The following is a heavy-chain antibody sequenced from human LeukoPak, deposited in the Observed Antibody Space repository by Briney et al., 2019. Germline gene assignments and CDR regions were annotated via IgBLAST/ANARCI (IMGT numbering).Heavy chain of an antibody. J-gene: IGHJ4*02. CDR3: ARAHLFGELEDY. D-gene: IGHD3-10*01. CDR2: INWNGGST. V-gene: IGHV3-20*04. CDR1: GFTFDDYG. Sequence: GGSLRLSCAASGFTFDDYGMSWVRQAPGKGLEWVSGINWNGGSTGYADSVKGRFTISRDKAKNSLYLQMNSLRAEDTALCYCARAHLFGELEDYWGQGALVTVSS.